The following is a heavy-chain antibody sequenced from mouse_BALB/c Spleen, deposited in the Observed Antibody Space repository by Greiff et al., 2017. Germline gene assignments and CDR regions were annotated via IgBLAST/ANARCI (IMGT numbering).Heavy chain of an antibody. CDR2: IWGGGST. J-gene: IGHJ1*01. V-gene: IGHV2-6-4*01. Sequence: VLLVESGPGLVAPSQSLSITCTVSGFSLSRYSVHWVRQPPGKGLEWLGMIWGGGSTDYNSALKSRLSISKDNSKSQVFLKMNSLQTDDTAMYYGATLITTGVDWYVDVWGAGTTVTVSS. CDR3: ATLITTGVDWYVDV. D-gene: IGHD1-1*01. CDR1: GFSLSRYS.